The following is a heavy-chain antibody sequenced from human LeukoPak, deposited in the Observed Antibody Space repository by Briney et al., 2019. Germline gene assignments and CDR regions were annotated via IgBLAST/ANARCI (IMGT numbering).Heavy chain of an antibody. Sequence: SETLSLTCTVSGGSISSSSYYWGWIRQPPGKGLEWIGSIYYSGSTYYNPSLKSRVTISVDTSKNQFSLKLSSVTAADTAVYYCASARPFVYSLGYWGQGTLVTVSS. J-gene: IGHJ4*02. CDR1: GGSISSSSYY. CDR2: IYYSGST. V-gene: IGHV4-39*07. CDR3: ASARPFVYSLGY. D-gene: IGHD2-21*01.